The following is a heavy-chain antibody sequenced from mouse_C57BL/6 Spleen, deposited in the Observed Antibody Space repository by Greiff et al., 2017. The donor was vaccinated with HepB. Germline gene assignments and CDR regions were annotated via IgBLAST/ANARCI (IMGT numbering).Heavy chain of an antibody. D-gene: IGHD2-4*01. CDR1: GFTFSSYT. CDR3: ARHWGYDYDAAWFAY. V-gene: IGHV5-9*01. J-gene: IGHJ3*01. Sequence: EVMLVESGGGLVKPGGSLKLSCAASGFTFSSYTMSWVRQTPEKRLEWVATISGGGGNTYYPDSVKGRFTISRDNAKNTLYLQMSSLRSEDTALYYCARHWGYDYDAAWFAYWGQGTLVTVSA. CDR2: ISGGGGNT.